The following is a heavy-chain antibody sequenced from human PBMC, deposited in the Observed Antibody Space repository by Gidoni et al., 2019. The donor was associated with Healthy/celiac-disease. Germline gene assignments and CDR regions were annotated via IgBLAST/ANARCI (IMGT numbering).Heavy chain of an antibody. Sequence: EVQLLESGGGLVQPGGSLRLSCAASGFTFSSYAMSWVRQAPGKGLEWVSAISGSGGSTYYADSVKGRFTISRDNSKNTLYLQMNSLRAEDTAVYYCAKDRSWYYDSSGYYDYWGQGTLVTVSS. V-gene: IGHV3-23*01. CDR2: ISGSGGST. D-gene: IGHD3-22*01. CDR3: AKDRSWYYDSSGYYDY. CDR1: GFTFSSYA. J-gene: IGHJ4*02.